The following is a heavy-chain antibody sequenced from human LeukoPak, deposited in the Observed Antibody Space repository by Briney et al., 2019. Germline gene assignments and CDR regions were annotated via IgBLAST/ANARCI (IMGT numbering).Heavy chain of an antibody. CDR2: ISGSGGST. D-gene: IGHD3-10*02. CDR1: RFTFSSYA. V-gene: IGHV3-23*01. J-gene: IGHJ4*02. CDR3: AKPSSYGYYVRVPFDY. Sequence: GGSLRLSCAASRFTFSSYAMSWVRQAPGKGLEWVSAISGSGGSTYYADSVKGRFTISRDNSKNTLYLQMNSLRAEDTAVYYCAKPSSYGYYVRVPFDYWGQGTLVTVSS.